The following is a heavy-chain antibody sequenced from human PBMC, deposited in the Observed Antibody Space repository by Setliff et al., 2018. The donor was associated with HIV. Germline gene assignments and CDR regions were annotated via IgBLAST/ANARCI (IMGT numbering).Heavy chain of an antibody. CDR3: SRDRSNYGSGSSAYNWFDP. CDR2: IFPSGTT. CDR1: GDSMRDYY. Sequence: SETLSLTCTVSGDSMRDYYWSWIRQPAGKGLEWIGRIFPSGTTDYNHSLKSRVTMSIDTSKDQFSLNLKSVTAADTAAYFCSRDRSNYGSGSSAYNWFDPWGQGNQVTVSS. D-gene: IGHD3-10*01. J-gene: IGHJ5*02. V-gene: IGHV4-4*07.